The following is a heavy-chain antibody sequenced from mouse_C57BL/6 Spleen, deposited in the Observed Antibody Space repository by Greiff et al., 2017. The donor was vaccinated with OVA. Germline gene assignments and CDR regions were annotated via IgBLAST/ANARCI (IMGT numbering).Heavy chain of an antibody. Sequence: EVLLVESGGGLVQPGGSLSLSCAASGLTFTDYYMSWVRQPPGKALEWLGFIRNKANGYTTEYSASVKGRFTISRDNSQSILYLQMNALRAEDSATYYCARSSYLRGYFDYWGQGTTLTVSS. V-gene: IGHV7-3*01. D-gene: IGHD2-10*01. CDR2: IRNKANGYTT. J-gene: IGHJ2*01. CDR3: ARSSYLRGYFDY. CDR1: GLTFTDYY.